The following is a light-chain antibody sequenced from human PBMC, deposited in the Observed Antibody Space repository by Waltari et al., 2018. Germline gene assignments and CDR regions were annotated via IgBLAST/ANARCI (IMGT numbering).Light chain of an antibody. V-gene: IGLV3-1*01. J-gene: IGLJ2*01. CDR3: QAWDNSTAV. CDR1: KLGDKY. CDR2: QDR. Sequence: SYELIQPPSVSVSPGQTASITCSGNKLGDKYACWYHQKPGQSPVLVIYQDRKRPSGIPERFSGSNSGNTATLTISGTQAMDEADYYCQAWDNSTAVFGGGTKLTVL.